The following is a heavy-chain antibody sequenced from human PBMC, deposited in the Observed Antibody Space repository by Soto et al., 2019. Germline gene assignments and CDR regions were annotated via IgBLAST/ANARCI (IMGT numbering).Heavy chain of an antibody. J-gene: IGHJ3*02. CDR1: GCTFTSYD. D-gene: IGHD4-17*01. CDR2: ISGYNGNT. CDR3: ARESATTHDGFDI. Sequence: QVQVVQSGAEVKKPGASVKVSCKTSGCTFTSYDISWVRQAPGQGLEWMGWISGYNGNTNYAQKLQGRVTMTTDTSTSTAYLELRSLRSDDTAVYYCARESATTHDGFDIWGQGTMVIVSS. V-gene: IGHV1-18*01.